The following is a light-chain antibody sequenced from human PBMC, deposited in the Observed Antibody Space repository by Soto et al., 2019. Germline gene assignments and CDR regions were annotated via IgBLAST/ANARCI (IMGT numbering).Light chain of an antibody. CDR2: GAS. Sequence: EIVLTQSPGSLSLSPGERATLSCRASQSVDSSFFAWYQQKPGQAPRLLSYGASNRATGIPDRFSGSGSGTDVTLTISRLEPEDFAVYYCQQYVSSVTFGQGTRVEIK. V-gene: IGKV3-20*01. J-gene: IGKJ1*01. CDR3: QQYVSSVT. CDR1: QSVDSSF.